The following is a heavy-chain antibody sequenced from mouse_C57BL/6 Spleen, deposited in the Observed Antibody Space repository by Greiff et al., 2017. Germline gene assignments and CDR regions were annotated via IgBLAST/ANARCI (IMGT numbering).Heavy chain of an antibody. Sequence: QVQLQQPGAELVKPGASVKMSCKASGYTFTSYWITWVKQRPGQGLEWIGDIYPGSGSTNYNEKFKSKATLTVDTSSSSAYMQLSSLTSEDSAVYYCARGAYYYGSRGFAYWGQGTLVTVSA. CDR2: IYPGSGST. V-gene: IGHV1-55*01. CDR3: ARGAYYYGSRGFAY. CDR1: GYTFTSYW. D-gene: IGHD1-1*01. J-gene: IGHJ3*01.